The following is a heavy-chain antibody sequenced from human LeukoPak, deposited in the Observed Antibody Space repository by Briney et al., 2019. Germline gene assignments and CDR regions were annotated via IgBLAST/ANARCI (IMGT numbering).Heavy chain of an antibody. J-gene: IGHJ6*03. CDR3: ARELTAVAGLYYYYYMDV. CDR1: GGSISSYY. Sequence: SETLSLTCTVSGGSISSYYWSWIRQPPGKGLEWIGYIYYSGSTNYNPSLKSRVTISVDTSRNQFSLKLSSVTAADTAVYYCARELTAVAGLYYYYYMDVWGKGTTVTVSS. D-gene: IGHD6-19*01. CDR2: IYYSGST. V-gene: IGHV4-59*01.